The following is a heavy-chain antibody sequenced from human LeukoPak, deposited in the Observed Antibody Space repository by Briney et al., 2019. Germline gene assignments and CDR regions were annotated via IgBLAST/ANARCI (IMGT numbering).Heavy chain of an antibody. CDR2: ISGSGGST. CDR1: GFTFSSYA. V-gene: IGHV3-23*01. Sequence: GGSLRLSCAASGFTFSSYAMNWVRQAPGKGLEWVSVISGSGGSTFYADSVKGRFTISRDNSKNTLYLQMNSLRAEDTAVYYCAKASRASCGGAFCYHFDSWGPGTLVTVSS. D-gene: IGHD2-21*01. CDR3: AKASRASCGGAFCYHFDS. J-gene: IGHJ4*02.